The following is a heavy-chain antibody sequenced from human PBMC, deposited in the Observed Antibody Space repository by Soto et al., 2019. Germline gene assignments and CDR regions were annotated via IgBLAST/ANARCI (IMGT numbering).Heavy chain of an antibody. CDR2: ISYDGSNK. CDR3: AKDDDFWSRSPTSDYGMDV. CDR1: GFTFSSYG. D-gene: IGHD3-3*01. V-gene: IGHV3-30*18. J-gene: IGHJ6*02. Sequence: PGGSLRLSCAASGFTFSSYGMHWVRQAPGKGLEWVAVISYDGSNKYYADSVKGRFTISRDNSKNTLYLQMNSLRAEDTAVYYCAKDDDFWSRSPTSDYGMDVWGQGTTVTAP.